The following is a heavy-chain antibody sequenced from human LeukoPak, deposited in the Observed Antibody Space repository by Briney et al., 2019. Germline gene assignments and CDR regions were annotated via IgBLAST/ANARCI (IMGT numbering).Heavy chain of an antibody. J-gene: IGHJ5*02. D-gene: IGHD3-16*01. CDR2: INPNSGGT. Sequence: ASVKVSCKASGYTFTGYYMHWVRQAPGQGGEWMGWINPNSGGTNYAQKFQGWVTMTRDTSISTAYMELSRLRSDDTAVYYCAREAVGGLRLDPWGQGTLVTVSS. CDR1: GYTFTGYY. V-gene: IGHV1-2*04. CDR3: AREAVGGLRLDP.